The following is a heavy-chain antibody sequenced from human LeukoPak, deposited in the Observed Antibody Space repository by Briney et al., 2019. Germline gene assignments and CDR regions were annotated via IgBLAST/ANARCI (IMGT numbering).Heavy chain of an antibody. V-gene: IGHV1-3*01. D-gene: IGHD3-3*01. CDR1: GYTFTSYA. Sequence: ASVKVSCKASGYTFTSYAMHWVRQAPGQRLEWMGWINAGNGNTKYSQKFQGRVTITRDTSASTAHMELSSLRSEDTAVYYCARAGYYDFWSGYYPYWGQGTLVTVSS. J-gene: IGHJ4*02. CDR3: ARAGYYDFWSGYYPY. CDR2: INAGNGNT.